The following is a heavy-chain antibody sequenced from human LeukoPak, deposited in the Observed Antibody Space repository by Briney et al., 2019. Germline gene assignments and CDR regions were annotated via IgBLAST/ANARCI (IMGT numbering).Heavy chain of an antibody. CDR2: INHSGST. V-gene: IGHV4-34*01. D-gene: IGHD4-17*01. CDR3: AREDYGDYSPFDY. CDR1: GGSFSGYY. J-gene: IGHJ4*02. Sequence: SETLSLTCAVYGGSFSGYYWSWIRQPPGKGLEWIGEINHSGSTNYNPSLKSRVTISVDTSKNQFSLRLSSVTAADTAVYYCAREDYGDYSPFDYWGQGTLVTVSS.